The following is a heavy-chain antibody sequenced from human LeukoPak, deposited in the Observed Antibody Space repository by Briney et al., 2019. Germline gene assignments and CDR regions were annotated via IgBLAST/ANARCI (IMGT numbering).Heavy chain of an antibody. CDR3: AKGGCSSTSCYRGSPFDY. D-gene: IGHD2-2*01. J-gene: IGHJ4*02. CDR1: GFTFSSYA. V-gene: IGHV3-23*01. Sequence: GGSLRLSCAASGFTFSSYAMSWVRQAPGKGLEWVSAISGSGGNTYYADSVKGRFTISRDNSKNTLYLQMNSLRAEDTAVYYCAKGGCSSTSCYRGSPFDYWGQGTLVTVSS. CDR2: ISGSGGNT.